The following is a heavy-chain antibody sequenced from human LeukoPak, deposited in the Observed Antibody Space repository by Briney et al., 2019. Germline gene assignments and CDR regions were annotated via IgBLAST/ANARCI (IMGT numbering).Heavy chain of an antibody. CDR3: AKGVGIKPGAFDI. Sequence: GGSLRLSCAASGFTFNIYSMNWVRQAPGKGLEWVSYISSSSDTIYYAASVKGRFTISRDNAKNSLYLHMNSLRAEDTAMYYCAKGVGIKPGAFDIWGQGTMVTVSS. D-gene: IGHD1-14*01. CDR2: ISSSSDTI. CDR1: GFTFNIYS. V-gene: IGHV3-48*01. J-gene: IGHJ3*02.